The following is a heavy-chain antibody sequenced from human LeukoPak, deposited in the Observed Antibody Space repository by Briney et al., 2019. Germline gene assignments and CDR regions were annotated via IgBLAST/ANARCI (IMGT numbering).Heavy chain of an antibody. CDR3: ASRQSSSGY. Sequence: GGSLRLSGAASGFTFSSYSMNWVRQAPGKGLEWVSYISSSSSTIYYADSVKGRFTISRDNAKNSLYLQMNSLRAEDTAVYYCASRQSSSGYRGQGTLVTVSS. CDR1: GFTFSSYS. V-gene: IGHV3-48*01. J-gene: IGHJ4*02. CDR2: ISSSSSTI. D-gene: IGHD6-6*01.